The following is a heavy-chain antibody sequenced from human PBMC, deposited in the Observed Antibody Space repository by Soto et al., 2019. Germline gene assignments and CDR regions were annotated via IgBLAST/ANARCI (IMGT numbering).Heavy chain of an antibody. V-gene: IGHV1-18*01. J-gene: IGHJ3*02. D-gene: IGHD6-13*01. CDR1: GYTFTSYG. CDR3: AISAAPDHYDAFDI. CDR2: ISAYNGNT. Sequence: GASVKVSCKASGYTFTSYGISWVLQAPGQGLEWMGWISAYNGNTNYAQKLQGRVTMTTDTSTSTAYMELRSLRSDDTAVYYCAISAAPDHYDAFDIWGQGTMVTVSS.